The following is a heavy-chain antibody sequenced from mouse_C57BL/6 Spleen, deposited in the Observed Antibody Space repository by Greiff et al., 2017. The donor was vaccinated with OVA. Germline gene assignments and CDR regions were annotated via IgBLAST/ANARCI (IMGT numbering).Heavy chain of an antibody. CDR1: GYTFTEYT. CDR2: FYPGSGSI. Sequence: QVHVKQSGAELVKPGASVKLSCKASGYTFTEYTIHWVKQRSGQGLEWIGWFYPGSGSIKYNEKFKDKATLTADKSSSTVYMELSRLTSEDSAVYFCARQYGYDVPFDYWGQGTTLTVSS. CDR3: ARQYGYDVPFDY. J-gene: IGHJ2*01. D-gene: IGHD2-2*01. V-gene: IGHV1-62-2*01.